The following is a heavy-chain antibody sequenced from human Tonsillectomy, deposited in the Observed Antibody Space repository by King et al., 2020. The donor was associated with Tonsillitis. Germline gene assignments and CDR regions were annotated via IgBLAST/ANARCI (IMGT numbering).Heavy chain of an antibody. Sequence: QLVQSGAEVKKPGASGRVSCKASGYTFTAYYIHWVRQTPGQGLEWMGWINPKSGGTTYIQKFQGRVTMTRDTSISTAYMELSRLGSDDTAVYYCATGGSGWYWVYWGQGTLVTVSS. J-gene: IGHJ4*02. CDR1: GYTFTAYY. CDR3: ATGGSGWYWVY. V-gene: IGHV1-2*02. CDR2: INPKSGGT. D-gene: IGHD6-19*01.